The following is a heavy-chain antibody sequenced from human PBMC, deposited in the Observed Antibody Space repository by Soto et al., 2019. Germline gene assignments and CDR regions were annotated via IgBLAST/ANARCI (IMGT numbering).Heavy chain of an antibody. CDR1: GFTFSSYA. V-gene: IGHV3-23*01. CDR2: ISGSGGST. Sequence: EVQLLESGGGLVQPGGSLRLSCAASGFTFSSYAMSWVRQAPGKGLEWVSAISGSGGSTYYADSVKGRFTISRDNSKNTLYLQMNSLRAEDTAVYYCAKLEATNIAVAVSCDYWGQGTLVTVSS. J-gene: IGHJ4*02. CDR3: AKLEATNIAVAVSCDY. D-gene: IGHD6-19*01.